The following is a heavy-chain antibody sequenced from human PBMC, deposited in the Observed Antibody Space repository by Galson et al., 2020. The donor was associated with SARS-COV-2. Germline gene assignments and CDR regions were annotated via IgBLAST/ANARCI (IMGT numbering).Heavy chain of an antibody. CDR2: ISYDGSNK. D-gene: IGHD5-12*01. J-gene: IGHJ6*02. Sequence: GGSLRLSCAASGFTFSSYGMHWVRQAPGKGLEWVAVISYDGSNKYYADSVKGRFTISRDNSKNTLYLQMNSLRAEDTAVYYCAKVASGYENYYYYGMDVWGQGTTVTVSS. V-gene: IGHV3-30*18. CDR1: GFTFSSYG. CDR3: AKVASGYENYYYYGMDV.